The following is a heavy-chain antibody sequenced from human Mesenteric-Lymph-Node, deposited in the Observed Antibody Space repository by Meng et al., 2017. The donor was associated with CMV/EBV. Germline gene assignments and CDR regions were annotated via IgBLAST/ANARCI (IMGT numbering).Heavy chain of an antibody. CDR2: IYSDGRT. CDR1: GFSVSSNY. J-gene: IGHJ4*02. V-gene: IGHV3-53*01. CDR3: ARVPYSSSWYFDY. Sequence: GESLKISCAASGFSVSSNYMSWVRQAPGKRLEWVSVIYSDGRTSYADSVKGRFTISRDNSKNTLYLQMNSLRAEDTAVYYCARVPYSSSWYFDYWGQGTLVTVSS. D-gene: IGHD6-13*01.